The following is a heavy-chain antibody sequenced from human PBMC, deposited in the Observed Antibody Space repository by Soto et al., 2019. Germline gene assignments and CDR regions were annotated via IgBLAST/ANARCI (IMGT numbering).Heavy chain of an antibody. J-gene: IGHJ6*02. CDR2: INHSGST. CDR1: CGSISSYY. D-gene: IGHD3-10*01. CDR3: ARGLLDLVRGARYCMDV. Sequence: SETLSLTCTVSCGSISSYYWSWIRQPPGRGLEWIGEINHSGSTNFNPSLKSRVTISVDTSKNQFSLKLSSVTAADTAVYYCARGLLDLVRGARYCMDVWGQGTTVTVSS. V-gene: IGHV4-34*01.